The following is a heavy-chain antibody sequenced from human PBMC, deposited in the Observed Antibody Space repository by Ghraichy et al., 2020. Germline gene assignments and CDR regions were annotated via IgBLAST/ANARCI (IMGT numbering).Heavy chain of an antibody. Sequence: SQTLSLTCQVSGGSINRGNYYWSWIHQPPGKGLEWMGYISHSGSAYYNPSLKSRVTMSADTSKNLLTLNLTSVTAADTAIYYCARDAAYGHLDNWGQGTLVAVSS. J-gene: IGHJ4*02. CDR3: ARDAAYGHLDN. V-gene: IGHV4-31*03. CDR1: GGSINRGNYY. CDR2: ISHSGSA. D-gene: IGHD2-21*01.